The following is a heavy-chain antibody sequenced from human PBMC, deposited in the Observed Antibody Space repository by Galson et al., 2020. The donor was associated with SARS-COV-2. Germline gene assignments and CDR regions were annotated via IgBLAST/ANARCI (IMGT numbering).Heavy chain of an antibody. CDR1: GYTFTSYG. CDR2: ISAYNGNT. J-gene: IGHJ6*03. CDR3: ARDDGSGSPWYYYYYMDV. V-gene: IGHV1-18*01. Sequence: ASVKVSCKASGYTFTSYGISWVRQAPGQRLEWMGWISAYNGNTNYAQKLQGRVTMTTDTSTSTAYMELRSLRSDDTAVYYCARDDGSGSPWYYYYYMDVWGKGTTVTVSS. D-gene: IGHD3-10*01.